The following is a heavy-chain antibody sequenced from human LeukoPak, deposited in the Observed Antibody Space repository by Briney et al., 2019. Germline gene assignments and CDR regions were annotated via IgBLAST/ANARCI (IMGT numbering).Heavy chain of an antibody. CDR1: GFTFSSYA. CDR3: AKDSRGYSGYDPVTPDAFDI. CDR2: ISGSCGST. J-gene: IGHJ3*02. V-gene: IGHV3-23*01. D-gene: IGHD5-12*01. Sequence: PGGSLRLSCAASGFTFSSYAMSWVRQAPGKGLEWVSAISGSCGSTYYADSVKGRFTISRDNSKSTLYLQMNSLRAEDTAVYYCAKDSRGYSGYDPVTPDAFDIWGQGTMVTVSS.